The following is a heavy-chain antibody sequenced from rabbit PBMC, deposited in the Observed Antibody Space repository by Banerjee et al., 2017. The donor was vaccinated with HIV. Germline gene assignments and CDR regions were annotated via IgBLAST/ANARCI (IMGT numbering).Heavy chain of an antibody. CDR2: IYAGDSGST. CDR3: AKNSYDDYGDYGYFNL. D-gene: IGHD2-1*01. CDR1: GFSFSSKYY. J-gene: IGHJ4*01. V-gene: IGHV1S45*01. Sequence: QEQLVESGGGLVQPGASLKLTCTAHGFSFSSKYYMSWVRQAPGKGLEWIAYIYAGDSGSTYYASWAKGRFTISRTSSTTVTLQMTSLTAADTATYFCAKNSYDDYGDYGYFNLWGPGTLVTVS.